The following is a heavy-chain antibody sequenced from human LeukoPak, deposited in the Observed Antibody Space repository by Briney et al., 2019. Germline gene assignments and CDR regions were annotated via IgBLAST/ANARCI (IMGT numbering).Heavy chain of an antibody. D-gene: IGHD6-13*01. CDR1: GGPFSGYY. CDR3: ARGLAAAGSYYFDY. V-gene: IGHV4-34*01. Sequence: PSETLSLTCAVYGGPFSGYYWSWIRQPPGKGLEWIGEINHSGSTNYNPSLKSRVTISVDTSKNQFSLKLSSVTAAATAVYYWARGLAAAGSYYFDYWGQGTLVTVSS. CDR2: INHSGST. J-gene: IGHJ4*02.